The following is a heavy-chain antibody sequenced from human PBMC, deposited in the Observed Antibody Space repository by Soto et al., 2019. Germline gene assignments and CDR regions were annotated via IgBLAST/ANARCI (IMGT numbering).Heavy chain of an antibody. J-gene: IGHJ5*02. CDR1: GFSISNYW. Sequence: EVQLVASGGGLVQSGGSLRLSCAATGFSISNYWMSWVRQGPGKGPEWVANIKQDASEKYYVDSVKGRFTISRDNAENSLYLQMTSLGAEDTAVYHCARSLSAIPGESWGQGTLVTVSS. D-gene: IGHD2-21*01. CDR2: IKQDASEK. CDR3: ARSLSAIPGES. V-gene: IGHV3-7*05.